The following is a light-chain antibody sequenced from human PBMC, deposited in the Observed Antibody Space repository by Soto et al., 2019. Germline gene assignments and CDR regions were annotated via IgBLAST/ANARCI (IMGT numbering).Light chain of an antibody. V-gene: IGLV2-14*01. CDR2: DVS. CDR1: SSDVGGYNY. CDR3: SSYTSRSTWV. Sequence: QSALTQPASVSGSPGQSITISCTGTSSDVGGYNYVSRYQQHPGNAPKLMIYDVSNQPSGVSNRFSGAKAGNTSSRTISGLQAEDEGDYYCSSYTSRSTWVFGGGTKLTVL. J-gene: IGLJ3*02.